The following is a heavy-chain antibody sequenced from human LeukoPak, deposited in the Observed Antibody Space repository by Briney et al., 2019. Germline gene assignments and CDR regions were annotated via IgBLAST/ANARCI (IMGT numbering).Heavy chain of an antibody. CDR2: IYYSGST. J-gene: IGHJ4*02. D-gene: IGHD6-13*01. CDR3: ARALEEYSSSWYAVHYFDY. V-gene: IGHV4-59*12. Sequence: PSETLSLTCTVSGGSISTYYWSWIRQPPGKGLEWIGYIYYSGSTNYNPSLKSRVTISVDTSKNQFSLKLSSVTAADTAVYYCARALEEYSSSWYAVHYFDYWGQGTLVTVSS. CDR1: GGSISTYY.